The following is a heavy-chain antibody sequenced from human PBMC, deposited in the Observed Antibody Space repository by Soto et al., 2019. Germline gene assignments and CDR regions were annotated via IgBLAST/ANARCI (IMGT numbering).Heavy chain of an antibody. CDR3: GRVVEGATRHTDFDS. CDR2: VYYSGGA. CDR1: GVSIHNSHSF. Sequence: QVQLQESGPGLVKPSETLSLTCAISGVSIHNSHSFWGWIRQSPGKELEFIGNVYYSGGAHYNPSLKSRVTISVDTAKNQVSLRGHSVTAADTAVYYCGRVVEGATRHTDFDSWGQGTLVTVSS. D-gene: IGHD1-26*01. J-gene: IGHJ5*01. V-gene: IGHV4-39*01.